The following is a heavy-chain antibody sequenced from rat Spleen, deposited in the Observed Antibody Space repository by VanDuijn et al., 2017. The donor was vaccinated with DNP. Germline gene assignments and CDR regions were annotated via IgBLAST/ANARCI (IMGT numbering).Heavy chain of an antibody. J-gene: IGHJ2*01. CDR2: IWAGGST. V-gene: IGHV2-72*01. CDR3: ARHDGGYFDY. Sequence: QVQLKESGPGLVQPSQTLSLTCSVSGFSLTSTGVGWVRQPLGKGLMWMGTIWAGGSTSYNSVAQSGLRISRDTAKSQVFLKMKSLQPEDRGTYYCARHDGGYFDYWGQGVMVTVSS. CDR1: GFSLTSTG. D-gene: IGHD1-11*01.